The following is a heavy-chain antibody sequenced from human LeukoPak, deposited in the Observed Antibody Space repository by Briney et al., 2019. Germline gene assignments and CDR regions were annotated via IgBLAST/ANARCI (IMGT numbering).Heavy chain of an antibody. CDR1: GFSFSTYG. CDR3: AKDQRVTTSGSPFDY. Sequence: PGGSLRLSCAASGFSFSTYGMSWVRQAPGKGLEWVSTISGLSGTIYYADSVKGRFTISRDNSKDTLFLQMNSLRAEDTAVYYCAKDQRVTTSGSPFDYWGQGTLVTVSS. D-gene: IGHD4-17*01. V-gene: IGHV3-23*01. J-gene: IGHJ4*02. CDR2: ISGLSGTI.